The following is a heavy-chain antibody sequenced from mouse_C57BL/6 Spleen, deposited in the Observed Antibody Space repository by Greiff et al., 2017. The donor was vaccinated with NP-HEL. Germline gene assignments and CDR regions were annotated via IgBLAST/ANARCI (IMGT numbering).Heavy chain of an antibody. CDR1: GYTFTSYW. D-gene: IGHD4-1*02. V-gene: IGHV1-59*01. J-gene: IGHJ1*03. CDR2: IDPSDSYT. Sequence: VQLQQPGAELVRPGTSVKLSCKASGYTFTSYWMHWVKQRPGQGLEWIGVIDPSDSYTNYNQKFKGKATLTVDTSSSTAYMQLSSLTSEDSAVYYCARQLGHYWYFDVWGTGTTVTVSS. CDR3: ARQLGHYWYFDV.